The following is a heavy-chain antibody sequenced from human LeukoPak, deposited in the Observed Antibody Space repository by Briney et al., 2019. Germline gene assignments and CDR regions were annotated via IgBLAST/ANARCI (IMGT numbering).Heavy chain of an antibody. D-gene: IGHD2-2*01. V-gene: IGHV3-9*01. CDR1: GFTFSSYW. J-gene: IGHJ4*02. Sequence: QPGGSLRLSCAASGFTFSSYWMHWVRQAPGKGLEWVSGISWNSGSIGYADSVKGRFTISRDNAKNSLYLQMNSLRAEDTALYYCAKGYCSSTSCAGHHWGQGTLVTVSS. CDR2: ISWNSGSI. CDR3: AKGYCSSTSCAGHH.